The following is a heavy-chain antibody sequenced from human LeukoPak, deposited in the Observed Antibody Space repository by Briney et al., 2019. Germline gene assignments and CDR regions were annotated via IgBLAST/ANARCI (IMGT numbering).Heavy chain of an antibody. CDR2: ISYDGSNK. V-gene: IGHV3-30-3*01. Sequence: GGSLRLSCAASGFTFSSYAMHWVRQAPGKGLEWVAVISYDGSNKYYADSVKGRFTISRDNSKNTLYLQMNSLRAEDTAVYYCAREANGVCHYWSQGTLVTVSS. CDR1: GFTFSSYA. CDR3: AREANGVCHY. J-gene: IGHJ4*02. D-gene: IGHD2-8*01.